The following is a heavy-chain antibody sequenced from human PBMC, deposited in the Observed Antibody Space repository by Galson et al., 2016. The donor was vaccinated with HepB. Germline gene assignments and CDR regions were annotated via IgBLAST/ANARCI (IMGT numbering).Heavy chain of an antibody. D-gene: IGHD6-13*01. CDR3: ARVRYSSSWYVLWYFDL. V-gene: IGHV3-21*01. Sequence: SLRLSCAASGFTFSRDSMIWVRQAPGKGLEWVSSISSGSDGYIYYADSVKGRFTISRDNAKNSLLLQMNSLRAEDTAVYYCARVRYSSSWYVLWYFDLWAVAPWSLSPQ. CDR2: ISSGSDGYI. CDR1: GFTFSRDS. J-gene: IGHJ2*01.